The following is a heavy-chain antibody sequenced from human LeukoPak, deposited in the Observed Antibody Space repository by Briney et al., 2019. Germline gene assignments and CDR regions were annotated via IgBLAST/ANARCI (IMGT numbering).Heavy chain of an antibody. CDR3: ARGLGGDGLFDY. V-gene: IGHV1-69*05. CDR1: GGTFSSYA. Sequence: SVKVSCKASGGTFSSYAISWVRQAPGQGLEWMGGIIPIFGTANYAQKFQGRVTITTDESTSTAYMELSSLRSEDAAVYYCARGLGGDGLFDYWGQGTLVTVSS. D-gene: IGHD5-24*01. CDR2: IIPIFGTA. J-gene: IGHJ4*02.